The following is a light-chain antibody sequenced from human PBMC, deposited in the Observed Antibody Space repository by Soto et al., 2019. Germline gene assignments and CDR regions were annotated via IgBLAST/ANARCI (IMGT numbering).Light chain of an antibody. Sequence: VLTRSAGTLSLSPAEGATSSCRASQSLSSTYLAWYQQKPGQAPRLLIYAASSMPPGIPDRFSGSGSGTDFALTISSLEPEDFAVYYCQQFGSSPLTFGQGTKVDIK. CDR3: QQFGSSPLT. CDR2: AAS. J-gene: IGKJ1*01. CDR1: QSLSSTY. V-gene: IGKV3-20*01.